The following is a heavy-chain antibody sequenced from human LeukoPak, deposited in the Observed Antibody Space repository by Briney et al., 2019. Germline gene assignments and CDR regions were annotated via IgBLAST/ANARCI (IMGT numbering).Heavy chain of an antibody. Sequence: GGSLRLSCAASGFTFTNAWMNWVRQAPGKGLEWVGRIKSKADGETIDYAAPVKGRFAFSRDDSKNMLYLQMNSLKSEDTAVYYCSTLTSRGLSDSWGQGALVTVSS. J-gene: IGHJ4*02. CDR2: IKSKADGETI. D-gene: IGHD1-20*01. CDR1: GFTFTNAW. V-gene: IGHV3-15*07. CDR3: STLTSRGLSDS.